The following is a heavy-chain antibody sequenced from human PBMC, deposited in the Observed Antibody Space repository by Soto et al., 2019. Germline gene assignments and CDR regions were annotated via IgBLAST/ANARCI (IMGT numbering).Heavy chain of an antibody. Sequence: SQTLSLTCVISGDSVSTNSAAWNWIRQSPSKGLEWLGRTYYKSKWNNNYAVSVKSRITISPDTSKNQFSLHLNSVTPEDTAVYYCARGDQWLEYWGQGTLVTVSS. D-gene: IGHD6-19*01. CDR3: ARGDQWLEY. CDR1: GDSVSTNSAA. V-gene: IGHV6-1*01. CDR2: TYYKSKWNN. J-gene: IGHJ4*02.